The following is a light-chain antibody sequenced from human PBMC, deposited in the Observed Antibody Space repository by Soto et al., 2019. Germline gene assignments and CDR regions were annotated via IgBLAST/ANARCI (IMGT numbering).Light chain of an antibody. CDR2: EVS. V-gene: IGLV2-14*01. Sequence: QAALTQPASVSGSPGQSITISCTGTSSDVGGYNYVSWYQQHPGKAPKLMIYEVSNRPSGVSNRFSGSKSGNTASLTISGLQAEDEVDHYCSSYTSSSTPYVFGTGTKLTVL. CDR3: SSYTSSSTPYV. CDR1: SSDVGGYNY. J-gene: IGLJ1*01.